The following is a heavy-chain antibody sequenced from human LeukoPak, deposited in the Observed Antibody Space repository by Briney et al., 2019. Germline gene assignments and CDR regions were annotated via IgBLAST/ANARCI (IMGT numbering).Heavy chain of an antibody. V-gene: IGHV4-59*12. CDR1: GGSISSYY. CDR2: IYYSGST. Sequence: PSETRSLTCTVSGGSISSYYWSWIRQPPGKGLEWIGYIYYSGSTNYNPSLKSRVTISVGTSKNQFSLKLSSVTAADTAVYYCARAALYEGYFDYWGQGTLVTVSS. D-gene: IGHD2-8*01. CDR3: ARAALYEGYFDY. J-gene: IGHJ4*02.